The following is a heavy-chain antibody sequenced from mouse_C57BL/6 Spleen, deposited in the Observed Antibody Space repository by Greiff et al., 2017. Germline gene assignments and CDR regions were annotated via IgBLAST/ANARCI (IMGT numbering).Heavy chain of an antibody. CDR3: ARDYDTGYYAMDY. CDR2: ISDGGSYT. D-gene: IGHD2-12*01. CDR1: GFTFSSYA. J-gene: IGHJ4*01. V-gene: IGHV5-4*01. Sequence: EVHLVESGGGLVKPGGSLKLSCAASGFTFSSYAMSWVRQTPEKRLEWVATISDGGSYTYYPDNVKGRFTISRDNAKNNLYLQMSHLKSEDTAMYYCARDYDTGYYAMDYWGQGTSVTVSS.